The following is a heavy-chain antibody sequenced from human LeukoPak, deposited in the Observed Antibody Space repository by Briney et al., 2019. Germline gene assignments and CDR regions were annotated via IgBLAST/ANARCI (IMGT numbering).Heavy chain of an antibody. V-gene: IGHV4-34*01. CDR3: AREGTSSWRDY. Sequence: SETLSLTCAVYGGSFSGYYWSWIRQPPGKGLEWIGEINHSGSTNYNPSLKSRVTISVDTSKNQFSLKLSSVTAADTAVYYCAREGTSSWRDYWGQGTLVTVSS. D-gene: IGHD6-13*01. CDR1: GGSFSGYY. J-gene: IGHJ4*02. CDR2: INHSGST.